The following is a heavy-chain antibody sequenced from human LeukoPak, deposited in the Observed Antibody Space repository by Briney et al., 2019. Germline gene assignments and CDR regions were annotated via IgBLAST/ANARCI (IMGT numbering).Heavy chain of an antibody. D-gene: IGHD4-17*01. CDR2: IIPIFGTA. CDR1: GGTFSSYA. CDR3: AREFPLTTVTTSAFDI. V-gene: IGHV1-69*05. Sequence: ASVKVSCKASGGTFSSYAISWVRQAPGQGLEWMGGIIPIFGTANYAQKFQGRVTITTDESTSTAYMELSSLRSEDTAVDYCAREFPLTTVTTSAFDIWGQGTMVTVSS. J-gene: IGHJ3*02.